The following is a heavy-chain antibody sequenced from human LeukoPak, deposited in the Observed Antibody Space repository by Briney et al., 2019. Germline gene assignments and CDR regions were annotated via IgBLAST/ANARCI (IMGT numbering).Heavy chain of an antibody. Sequence: SQTLSLTCALSGDSLSSNGAAWAWLRQSPSRGLEWLGRTYYRSQQWYSDYAPSVKGRITINADTSQNQFSLHLNSVTPEDTAVYYCGRETDFGVVTNWGQGTLVTVSS. J-gene: IGHJ4*02. V-gene: IGHV6-1*01. CDR2: TYYRSQQWYS. CDR3: GRETDFGVVTN. D-gene: IGHD3-3*01. CDR1: GDSLSSNGAA.